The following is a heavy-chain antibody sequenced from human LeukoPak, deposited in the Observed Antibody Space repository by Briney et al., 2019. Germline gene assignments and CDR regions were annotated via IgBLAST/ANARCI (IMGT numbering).Heavy chain of an antibody. CDR2: IYYRGST. D-gene: IGHD3-10*01. CDR1: GGSISSSSYY. CDR3: ARQYSGSYID. J-gene: IGHJ4*02. Sequence: SETLSLTCTVSGGSISSSSYYWGWIRQPPGKGLEWIGSIYYRGSTYYNPSLKSRVTISVDTSKNQFSLKLSSVTAADTAVYYCARQYSGSYIDWGQGTLVTVSS. V-gene: IGHV4-39*01.